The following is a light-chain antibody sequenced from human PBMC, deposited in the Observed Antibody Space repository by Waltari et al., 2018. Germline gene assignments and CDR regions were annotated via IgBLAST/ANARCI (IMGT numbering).Light chain of an antibody. CDR1: QSVESN. V-gene: IGKV3-15*01. CDR3: QQSHVWPYT. CDR2: AAS. Sequence: EIAMTQSPATLSVSPGGRVNLSCRASQSVESNVAWYQQIPGQAPRLLIYAASTRATGVPARFSGSGSGTDFSLAIGGLQSEDFAVYFCQQSHVWPYTFGQGTRLEIK. J-gene: IGKJ2*01.